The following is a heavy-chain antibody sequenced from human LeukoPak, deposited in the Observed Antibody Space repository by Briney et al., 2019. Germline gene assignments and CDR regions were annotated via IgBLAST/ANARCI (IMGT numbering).Heavy chain of an antibody. V-gene: IGHV5-51*01. CDR3: ARRDSNWFDH. J-gene: IGHJ5*02. CDR1: GYIFTNYW. Sequence: GESLKISCQVSGYIFTNYWIGWVRQMPGKGLESLGIIYPADSDTTYSPSFQGQVSISADKSISTAYLQWSSLKASDTAIYYCARRDSNWFDHWGQGTLVTVSS. CDR2: IYPADSDT.